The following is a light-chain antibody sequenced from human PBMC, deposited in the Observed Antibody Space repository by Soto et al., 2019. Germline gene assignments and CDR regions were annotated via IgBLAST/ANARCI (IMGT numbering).Light chain of an antibody. CDR1: QSVSDY. J-gene: IGKJ2*01. CDR2: AVS. CDR3: QQTYSVAPYT. V-gene: IGKV1-39*01. Sequence: DIQMTQSPSSLSASVGDRVTITCRASQSVSDYLDWYQQKAGKAPKLLIYAVSTLQSGVPSRFSGSGSGTYCTLTISRLQPEDFATYDCQQTYSVAPYTFGQGTKLDI.